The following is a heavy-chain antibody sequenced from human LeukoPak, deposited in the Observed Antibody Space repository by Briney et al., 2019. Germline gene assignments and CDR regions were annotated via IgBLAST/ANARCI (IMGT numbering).Heavy chain of an antibody. CDR1: GGSISSHY. CDR3: ARDPTTVTKGLDI. V-gene: IGHV4-59*11. Sequence: PSETLSLTCTVSGGSISSHYWSWIRQPPGKGLEWIGYISYIGSTNYNPSLKSRVTISVDTSKNQFSLKLSSVTAADTAVYYCARDPTTVTKGLDIWGQRTMVTASS. CDR2: ISYIGST. J-gene: IGHJ3*02. D-gene: IGHD4-17*01.